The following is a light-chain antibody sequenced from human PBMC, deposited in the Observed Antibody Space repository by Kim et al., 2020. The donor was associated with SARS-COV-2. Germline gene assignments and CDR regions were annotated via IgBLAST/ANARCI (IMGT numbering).Light chain of an antibody. J-gene: IGLJ3*02. Sequence: NFMLTQPHSVSKSPGKTVTISCTGSSGSIASNYVQWYQQRPGSAPTTVIYEDNQRPSGVPDRFSGSIDSSSNSASLTISGLKTEDEADYYCQSYDSSNLNWVFGGGTQLTVL. CDR2: EDN. CDR1: SGSIASNY. V-gene: IGLV6-57*02. CDR3: QSYDSSNLNWV.